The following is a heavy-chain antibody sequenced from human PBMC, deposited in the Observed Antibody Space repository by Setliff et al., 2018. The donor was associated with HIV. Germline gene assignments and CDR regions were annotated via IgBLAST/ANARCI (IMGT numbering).Heavy chain of an antibody. CDR2: ISTYSDET. D-gene: IGHD3-22*01. Sequence: GASVKVSCKPSGYTFTTYGLSWVRQAPGQGLEWMGWISTYSDETSSSQNLQGRLTMTTNTSTGTAYMELSSLRSDDTAVYFCASPASYSDGRDFYEIFFHYWGQGTLVTVSS. CDR3: ASPASYSDGRDFYEIFFHY. V-gene: IGHV1-18*01. CDR1: GYTFTTYG. J-gene: IGHJ4*02.